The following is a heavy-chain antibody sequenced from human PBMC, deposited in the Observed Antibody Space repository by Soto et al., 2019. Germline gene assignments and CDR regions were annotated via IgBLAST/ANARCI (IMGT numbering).Heavy chain of an antibody. D-gene: IGHD3-10*01. CDR2: ISAYNGNT. CDR3: ARDRKLWFGSTTPTFDY. J-gene: IGHJ4*02. Sequence: QVQLVQSGAEVKKPGASVKVSCKASGYTFTSYGISWVRQAPGQGLEWMGWISAYNGNTNYAQKLQGRVTMTTDTSTSTAYMELRSLRSDDTAVYHCARDRKLWFGSTTPTFDYWGQGTLVTVSS. V-gene: IGHV1-18*01. CDR1: GYTFTSYG.